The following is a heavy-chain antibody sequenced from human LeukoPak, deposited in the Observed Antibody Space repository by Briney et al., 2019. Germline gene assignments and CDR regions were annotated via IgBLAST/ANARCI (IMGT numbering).Heavy chain of an antibody. CDR3: AKVSQQLVLGS. Sequence: GSLRLSCAASGFTFDDFGMGWVRQVPGKGLGWVSAISGSGGSTYYADSVKGRFTISRDNSKNTLYLQMYSLRAEDTAVYYCAKVSQQLVLGSWGQGTLVTVSS. V-gene: IGHV3-23*01. D-gene: IGHD6-13*01. CDR2: ISGSGGST. J-gene: IGHJ4*02. CDR1: GFTFDDFG.